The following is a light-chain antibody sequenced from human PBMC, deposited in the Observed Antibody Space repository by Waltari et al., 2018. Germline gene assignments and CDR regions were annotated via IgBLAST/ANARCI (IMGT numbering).Light chain of an antibody. CDR2: DVS. CDR3: CSRAGSSVV. CDR1: RGDVGDYHY. Sequence: QSALTQPRSVSGSPGRSVTISCTGTRGDVGDYHYVSWYQEQPGKAPRLTIYDVSERPSGVPDRFSASKSGNTASLTISGLQAEDEGSYHCCSRAGSSVVFGGGTKLTVL. J-gene: IGLJ2*01. V-gene: IGLV2-11*01.